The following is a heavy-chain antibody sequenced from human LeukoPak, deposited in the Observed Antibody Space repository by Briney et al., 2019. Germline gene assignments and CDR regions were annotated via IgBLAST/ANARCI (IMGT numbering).Heavy chain of an antibody. CDR2: ISSNGGST. CDR1: GCSFSRYA. Sequence: GGSLRLSCSASGCSFSRYAMHWVRQAPGKGLEYVSAISSNGGSTYYADSVKGRFTMSRDNSKNTPYLQVSSLRAEATAVCYYVEDHYFASGSYYRGDYWGQGTLVTVSS. V-gene: IGHV3-64D*06. CDR3: VEDHYFASGSYYRGDY. D-gene: IGHD3-10*01. J-gene: IGHJ4*02.